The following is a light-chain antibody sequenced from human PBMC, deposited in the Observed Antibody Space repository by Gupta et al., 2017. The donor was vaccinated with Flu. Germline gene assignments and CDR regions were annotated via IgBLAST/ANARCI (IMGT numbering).Light chain of an antibody. J-gene: IGKJ4*01. V-gene: IGKV2-28*01. CDR3: RQGIEVPLT. CDR1: QSLLHSNKNNY. Sequence: DIVMIQFPLSLPVTPGEPASISCRSNQSLLHSNKNNYLNWFLQKPGRSPQLLIYLGSSRASGVPDRFSGSGSGTDFTLKISRVEAEDVGVYYCRQGIEVPLTFGGGTKVEIK. CDR2: LGS.